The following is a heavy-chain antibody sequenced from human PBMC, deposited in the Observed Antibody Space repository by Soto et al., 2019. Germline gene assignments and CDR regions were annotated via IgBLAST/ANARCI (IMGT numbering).Heavy chain of an antibody. CDR3: ARHDTIFGVVEGGMDV. D-gene: IGHD3-3*01. CDR2: INSDGSST. Sequence: GGSLRLSCAASGFTFSSYWMHWVRQAPGKGLVWVSRINSDGSSTSYADSVKGRFTISRDNAKNTLYLQMNSLRAEDTAVYYCARHDTIFGVVEGGMDVWGQGTTVTVSS. V-gene: IGHV3-74*01. J-gene: IGHJ6*02. CDR1: GFTFSSYW.